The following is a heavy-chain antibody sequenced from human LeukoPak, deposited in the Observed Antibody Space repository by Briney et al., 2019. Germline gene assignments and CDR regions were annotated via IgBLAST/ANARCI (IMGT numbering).Heavy chain of an antibody. V-gene: IGHV1-2*02. CDR1: GYTFTGYY. CDR3: ARAVPTALPDYFYYYMDV. J-gene: IGHJ6*03. CDR2: INPNSGAT. Sequence: GASVKVSCKASGYTFTGYYMHWVRQAPGQGLEWMGWINPNSGATEYAQKFQGRVTMTRDTSISTAYMELYRLGSDDTAVYYCARAVPTALPDYFYYYMDVWGKGTTVTVSS. D-gene: IGHD2-2*02.